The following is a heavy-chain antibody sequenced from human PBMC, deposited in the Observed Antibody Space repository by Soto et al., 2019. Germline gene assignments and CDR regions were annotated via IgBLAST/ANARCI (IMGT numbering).Heavy chain of an antibody. CDR3: ARGQRFSDWFDP. CDR2: VYSSGGT. Sequence: QVHLQQSGPGLVNPSETLSLTCTVSGGSMSSYYWTWIRQPAGMGLEWIGRVYSSGGTHYNPSLTSRVTISLDTSKNQFSLRLLSVTDADTAVYYCARGQRFSDWFDPWGQGTLVTVSS. D-gene: IGHD3-3*01. J-gene: IGHJ5*02. V-gene: IGHV4-4*07. CDR1: GGSMSSYY.